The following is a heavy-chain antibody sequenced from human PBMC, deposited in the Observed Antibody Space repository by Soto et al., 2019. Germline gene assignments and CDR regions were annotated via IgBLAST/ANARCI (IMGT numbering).Heavy chain of an antibody. CDR3: ARGIATGQLDP. CDR1: VYPLTGYT. D-gene: IGHD2-15*01. J-gene: IGHJ5*02. Sequence: SVKVSCKASVYPLTGYTMNLVRQAPGQRLEWMGWINPDNGNTKSSQKFQDRVIITRDTSARKAYMDLSSLRSEDTAVYYCARGIATGQLDPWGQGTLVTVSS. CDR2: INPDNGNT. V-gene: IGHV1-3*01.